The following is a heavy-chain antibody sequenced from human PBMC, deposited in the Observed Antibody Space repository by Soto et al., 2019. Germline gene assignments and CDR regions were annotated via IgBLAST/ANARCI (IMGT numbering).Heavy chain of an antibody. CDR1: GDSVSSNSAA. CDR2: TYYRSKWYN. D-gene: IGHD1-26*01. V-gene: IGHV6-1*01. J-gene: IGHJ5*02. Sequence: KQSQTLSLTCAISGDSVSSNSAAWNWIRQSPSRGLEWLGRTYYRSKWYNDYAVSVKSRITINPDTSKNQFSLQLNSVTPEDTAVYYCARDKDLGGSSSDWFDPWGQGTLVTVSS. CDR3: ARDKDLGGSSSDWFDP.